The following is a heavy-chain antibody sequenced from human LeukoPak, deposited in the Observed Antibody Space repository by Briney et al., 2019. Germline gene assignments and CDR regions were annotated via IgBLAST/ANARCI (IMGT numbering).Heavy chain of an antibody. CDR2: IYHSGST. Sequence: SETLSLTCTVSGGSISSDAYYWGWIRQPPKKGLEWIGTIYHSGSTYLNPALRSRLTISVDTSKNQFSLNLSSVTAADTAVYYCARLDGAWGYFDYWGQGTLVTVSS. D-gene: IGHD3-16*01. V-gene: IGHV4-39*01. CDR1: GGSISSDAYY. CDR3: ARLDGAWGYFDY. J-gene: IGHJ4*02.